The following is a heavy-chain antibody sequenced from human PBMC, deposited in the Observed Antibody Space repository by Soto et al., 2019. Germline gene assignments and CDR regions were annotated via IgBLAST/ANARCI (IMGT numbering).Heavy chain of an antibody. D-gene: IGHD1-26*01. CDR1: GGSISSYY. V-gene: IGHV4-59*01. Sequence: PSETLSLTCTVSGGSISSYYWSWIRQPPGKGLEWIGYIYYSGSTNYNPSLKSRVTISVDTSKNQFSLKLSSVTAADTAVYYCARMGGDYWGQGTLVTVSS. J-gene: IGHJ4*02. CDR3: ARMGGDY. CDR2: IYYSGST.